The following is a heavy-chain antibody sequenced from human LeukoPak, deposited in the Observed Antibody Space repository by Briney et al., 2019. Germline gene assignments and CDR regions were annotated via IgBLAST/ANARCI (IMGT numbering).Heavy chain of an antibody. Sequence: SQTLSLTCTVSGGSISSGGYYWSWIRQHPGKGLEWIGYIYYSGSTYYNPSLKSRVTISVDTSKNQFSLKLSSVTAADTAVYYCAKLYYDILTGYHSGFDPWGQGTLVTVSS. CDR3: AKLYYDILTGYHSGFDP. CDR1: GGSISSGGYY. V-gene: IGHV4-31*03. J-gene: IGHJ5*02. CDR2: IYYSGST. D-gene: IGHD3-9*01.